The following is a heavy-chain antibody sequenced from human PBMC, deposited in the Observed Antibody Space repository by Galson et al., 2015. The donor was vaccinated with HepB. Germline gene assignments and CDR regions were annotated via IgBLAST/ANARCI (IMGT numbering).Heavy chain of an antibody. V-gene: IGHV3-23*01. J-gene: IGHJ4*02. CDR3: AKGETSGYGSQYYFAY. Sequence: SLRLSCAASGFTFRNFAVTGVRQAPGKGLEWVSTISATGVAAYYADSVKGRFTISRDNSKNTLYLQMNSLRADDTAIFYCAKGETSGYGSQYYFAYWGQGSLVTVSS. D-gene: IGHD5-12*01. CDR2: ISATGVAA. CDR1: GFTFRNFA.